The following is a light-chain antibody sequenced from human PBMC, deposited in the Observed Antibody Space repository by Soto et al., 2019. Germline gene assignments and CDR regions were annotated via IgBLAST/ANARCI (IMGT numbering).Light chain of an antibody. CDR2: GAS. Sequence: EIVLTQSPGTLSLSPGERATLSCRASQSISSNYLAWYQQRPGQAPRLLIFGASYRAPGIPDRFSGSGSGTDFTLTISRLEPEDFAVYYCQQYSSSPPEFTFGPGTKVDSK. CDR3: QQYSSSPPEFT. V-gene: IGKV3-20*01. CDR1: QSISSNY. J-gene: IGKJ3*01.